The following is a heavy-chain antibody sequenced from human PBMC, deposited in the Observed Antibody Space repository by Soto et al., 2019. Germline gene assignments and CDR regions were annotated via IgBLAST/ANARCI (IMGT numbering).Heavy chain of an antibody. J-gene: IGHJ4*02. CDR3: ARGTAVDYFDY. CDR2: IYYTGST. D-gene: IGHD2-21*02. CDR1: GGSISGYY. V-gene: IGHV4-59*01. Sequence: QVQLQESGPGLVKPSETLSLTCTVSGGSISGYYWSWIRQPPGKGLEWIGYIYYTGSTNYNPSLKRRVTMSVDTSKNQLALKLRSVTAADTAVYYCARGTAVDYFDYWGQGTLGTVSS.